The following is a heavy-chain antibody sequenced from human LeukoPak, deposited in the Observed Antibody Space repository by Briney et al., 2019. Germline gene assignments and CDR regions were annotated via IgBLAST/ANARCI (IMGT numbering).Heavy chain of an antibody. D-gene: IGHD3-10*01. Sequence: ASVKVSCKASGYIFTDYYIHWVRQARGQGLEWMGIINPSGGSTSYAQKFQGRVTMTRDTSTSTVYMELSSLRSEDTAVYYCARQSSYGSGSYWNAFDIWGQGTMVTVSS. CDR1: GYIFTDYY. J-gene: IGHJ3*02. CDR3: ARQSSYGSGSYWNAFDI. CDR2: INPSGGST. V-gene: IGHV1-46*01.